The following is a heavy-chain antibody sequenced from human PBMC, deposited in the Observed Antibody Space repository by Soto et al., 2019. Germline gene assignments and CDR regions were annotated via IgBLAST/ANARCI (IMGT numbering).Heavy chain of an antibody. CDR2: IYYSGST. CDR3: ARHGRAATRSSCFDP. V-gene: IGHV4-39*01. J-gene: IGHJ5*02. D-gene: IGHD2-15*01. Sequence: PSETLSLTCTVSGGSISSSSYYWGWLRQPPGKGLEWIGTIYYSGSTYYNPSLKSRVTISVDTSKNQFSLKLSSVTAADTAVYYCARHGRAATRSSCFDPWGQGTLVTVSS. CDR1: GGSISSSSYY.